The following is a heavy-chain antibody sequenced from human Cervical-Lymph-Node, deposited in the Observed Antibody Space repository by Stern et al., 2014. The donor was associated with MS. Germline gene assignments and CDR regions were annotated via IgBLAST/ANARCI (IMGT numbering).Heavy chain of an antibody. CDR1: GGSTSSSNYY. Sequence: QLQLQESGPGLVKPSETLSLTCTVSGGSTSSSNYYWGWIRQPPGKGLEWIASISHSGSSYSIPSLKSRLTLPFHPSKNQFSLKLTLVTAADTAVYYCASLNGSGSYPDYWGQGTLVIVSS. V-gene: IGHV4-39*01. D-gene: IGHD3-10*01. J-gene: IGHJ4*02. CDR3: ASLNGSGSYPDY. CDR2: ISHSGSS.